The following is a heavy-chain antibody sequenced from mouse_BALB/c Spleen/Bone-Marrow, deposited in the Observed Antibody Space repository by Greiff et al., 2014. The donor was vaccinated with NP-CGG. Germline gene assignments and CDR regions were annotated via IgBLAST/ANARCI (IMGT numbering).Heavy chain of an antibody. D-gene: IGHD2-4*01. CDR2: TSSGGSYT. V-gene: IGHV5-6-4*01. Sequence: EVKLQESGGGLVKPGGSLKLSCAASGFTFSSYTMSWVRQTPEKRLEWVATTSSGGSYTYYPDSVKGRFTISRDNAKNTLYLQMSSLKSEDTAMYYCTRDDYDGAWFAYWGRGTLVTVSA. CDR1: GFTFSSYT. CDR3: TRDDYDGAWFAY. J-gene: IGHJ3*01.